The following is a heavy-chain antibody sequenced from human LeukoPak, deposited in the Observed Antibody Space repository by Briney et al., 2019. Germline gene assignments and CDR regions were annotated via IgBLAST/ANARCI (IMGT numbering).Heavy chain of an antibody. CDR1: GFTFRSYG. V-gene: IGHV3-30*18. CDR2: ISYDGSNK. J-gene: IGHJ3*02. Sequence: GESLKISCAASGFTFRSYGMHWVRQAPGKGLEWVAVISYDGSNKYYADSVKGRFTISRDNSKNTLYLQMNSLRAEDTAVYYCAKARVYRAAASDLDAFDIWGQGTMVTVSS. D-gene: IGHD6-13*01. CDR3: AKARVYRAAASDLDAFDI.